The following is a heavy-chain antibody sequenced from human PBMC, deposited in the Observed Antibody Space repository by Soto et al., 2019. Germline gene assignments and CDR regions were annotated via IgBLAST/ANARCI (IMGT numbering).Heavy chain of an antibody. CDR1: GFTFSSYS. CDR2: ISSSSSYI. CDR3: ARPGYSSSWYLGRDYYYGMDV. D-gene: IGHD6-13*01. J-gene: IGHJ6*02. V-gene: IGHV3-21*01. Sequence: PGGSLRLSCAASGFTFSSYSMNWVRQAPGKGLEWVSSISSSSSYIYYADSVKGRFTISRDNAKNSLYLQMNSLRAEDAAVYYCARPGYSSSWYLGRDYYYGMDVWGQGTTVTVSS.